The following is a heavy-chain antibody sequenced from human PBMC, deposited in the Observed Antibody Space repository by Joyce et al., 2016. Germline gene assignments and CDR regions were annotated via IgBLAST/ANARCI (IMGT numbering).Heavy chain of an antibody. J-gene: IGHJ4*02. CDR3: ARGTTPLPFNY. Sequence: QVQLVQSGAEVKKPGASVKVSCKASGYTFDSYGISWVRQVPGQGLEWMGWIIPYNGDTKYAQKYQGRVTMTSDTATSTAFMELRSLRPDDTAVYYCARGTTPLPFNYWGQGTLVTVSS. D-gene: IGHD1/OR15-1a*01. V-gene: IGHV1-18*01. CDR2: IIPYNGDT. CDR1: GYTFDSYG.